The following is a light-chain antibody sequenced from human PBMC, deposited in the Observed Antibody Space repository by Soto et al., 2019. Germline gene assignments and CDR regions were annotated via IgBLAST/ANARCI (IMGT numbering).Light chain of an antibody. V-gene: IGKV3-15*01. CDR1: QSVSSN. J-gene: IGKJ2*01. CDR2: GAS. CDR3: QQYNNWPALYT. Sequence: EIVMTQSPATLSVSPGERATLSCRASQSVSSNFAWYQQKPGQAPRLLIYGASTRATGIPARFSGSGSGTEFTLTISSLQYEAFAVYYCQQYNNWPALYTFGQGTKLEIK.